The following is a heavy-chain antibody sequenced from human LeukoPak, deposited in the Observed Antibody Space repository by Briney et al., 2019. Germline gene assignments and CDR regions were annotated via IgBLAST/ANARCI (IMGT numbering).Heavy chain of an antibody. V-gene: IGHV3-64*01. D-gene: IGHD3-10*01. J-gene: IGHJ6*03. CDR2: INSNGGST. CDR3: AKDVYGSGIHYYMDV. CDR1: GFTFSSYA. Sequence: GGSLRLSCVASGFTFSSYAMHWVRQTPGKGLEYVSGINSNGGSTHYANSVKGRFTVSRDNSKNTLYLQMNSLRSEDTAVYYCAKDVYGSGIHYYMDVWGKGTTVTISS.